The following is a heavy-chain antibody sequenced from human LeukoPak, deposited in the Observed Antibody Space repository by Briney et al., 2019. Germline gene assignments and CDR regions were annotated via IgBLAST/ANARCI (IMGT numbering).Heavy chain of an antibody. Sequence: PSETLSLTCTVSGYSISSDYFWAWIRQPPGKGLEWIATIHHSGSTYYNPSLKSRVTISLDTSKNQFFLKLTSVTAADTAVYYCARDSFGYDYWGQGTLVTISS. CDR3: ARDSFGYDY. CDR2: IHHSGST. V-gene: IGHV4-38-2*02. J-gene: IGHJ4*02. CDR1: GYSISSDYF. D-gene: IGHD3-22*01.